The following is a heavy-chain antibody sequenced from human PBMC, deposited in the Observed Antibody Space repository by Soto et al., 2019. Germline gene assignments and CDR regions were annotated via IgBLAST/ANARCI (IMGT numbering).Heavy chain of an antibody. CDR2: ISSSSDYT. Sequence: VQLVESGGGLVEPGGSLRLSCAVSGFTFSGFYMSWIRQAPGKGLQWISHISSSSDYTHYADSVKGRFTISRDNSKSLLYPQLNSMRAEDTAVYYCAKNITYSGATRYFDYWGQGTLVIVSS. CDR1: GFTFSGFY. D-gene: IGHD3-10*01. V-gene: IGHV3-11*06. J-gene: IGHJ4*02. CDR3: AKNITYSGATRYFDY.